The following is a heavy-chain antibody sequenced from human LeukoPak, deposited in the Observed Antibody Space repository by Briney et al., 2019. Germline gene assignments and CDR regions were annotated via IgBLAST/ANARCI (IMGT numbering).Heavy chain of an antibody. Sequence: PSETLSLTCTVSGGSINSYYWSWIRQPPGRGLEWIGSIHYSGSTSYNPSLRSRVTISVDTSKNQFSLKLSSVTAADTAVYYCARNALEEQQLDHWGPGTLVTVSS. CDR2: IHYSGST. CDR3: ARNALEEQQLDH. J-gene: IGHJ4*02. CDR1: GGSINSYY. V-gene: IGHV4-59*08. D-gene: IGHD6-13*01.